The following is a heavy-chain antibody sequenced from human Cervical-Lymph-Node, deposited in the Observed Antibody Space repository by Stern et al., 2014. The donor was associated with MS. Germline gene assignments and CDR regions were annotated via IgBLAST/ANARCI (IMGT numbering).Heavy chain of an antibody. D-gene: IGHD6-19*01. Sequence: EVQLLESGGTLVQPGGSLRLSCAASGFTFSSYAMSWVRQAPGKGLEWVSVISGSDGSTFYADSVKGRFTISGDNSKNTLFLQMNSLRAEDTAVYYCAKVYGSGPFDYWGQGTLVTVSS. V-gene: IGHV3-23*01. CDR1: GFTFSSYA. CDR2: ISGSDGST. CDR3: AKVYGSGPFDY. J-gene: IGHJ4*02.